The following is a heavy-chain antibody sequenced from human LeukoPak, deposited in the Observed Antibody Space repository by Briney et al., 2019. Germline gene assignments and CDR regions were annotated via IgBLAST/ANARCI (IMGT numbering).Heavy chain of an antibody. V-gene: IGHV3-66*02. CDR3: ARDCCGEWYFFDS. D-gene: IGHD3-10*01. CDR1: GITVRSNY. J-gene: IGHJ4*02. Sequence: PGGSLRLSCAASGITVRSNYMNWVRQTPGKGLEWVSVIYSGDRAYYADSVKGRFTVSRDNSKNTLYLQMNSLRVEDTAVYYCARDCCGEWYFFDSWGQGTLITVSS. CDR2: IYSGDRA.